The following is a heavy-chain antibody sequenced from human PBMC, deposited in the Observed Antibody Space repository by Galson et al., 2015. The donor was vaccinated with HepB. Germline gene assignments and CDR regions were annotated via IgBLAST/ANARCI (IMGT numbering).Heavy chain of an antibody. CDR1: GFTVSSNY. J-gene: IGHJ4*02. D-gene: IGHD6-13*01. CDR2: LYSGGST. CDR3: AKGYSRSWFTGLGY. V-gene: IGHV3-53*01. Sequence: SLRLSCAASGFTVSSNYMSWVRQAPGKGLGWVSILYSGGSTYYADSVRGRFTISRDNSKNTLYLQMNSLRVEDTALYYCAKGYSRSWFTGLGYWGRGTQVTVSS.